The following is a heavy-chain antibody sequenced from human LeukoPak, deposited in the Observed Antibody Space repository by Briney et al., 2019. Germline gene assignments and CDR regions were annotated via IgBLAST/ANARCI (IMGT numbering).Heavy chain of an antibody. Sequence: GGSLRLSCAASGFTFSSYWMSWVRQAPGKGLEWVANIKQDGSEKYYVDSVKGRFTISRDNSKNTLYLQMNSLRAEDTAVYYCANALIAVAGTTSPRYFDYWGQGTLVTVSS. CDR3: ANALIAVAGTTSPRYFDY. CDR2: IKQDGSEK. J-gene: IGHJ4*02. D-gene: IGHD6-19*01. CDR1: GFTFSSYW. V-gene: IGHV3-7*03.